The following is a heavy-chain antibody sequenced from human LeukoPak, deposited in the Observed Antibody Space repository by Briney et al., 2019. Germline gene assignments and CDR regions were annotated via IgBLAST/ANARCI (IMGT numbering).Heavy chain of an antibody. D-gene: IGHD6-13*01. CDR3: ARVPLPAAAGPFDY. Sequence: QAGGSLRLSCAASGFTFSSYAMTWVRQAPGMGLEWVSAISGNGESTYYADSVKGRFTISRDNSKNTLYLQMNSLRAEDTAVYFCARVPLPAAAGPFDYWGQGTPVTVSS. CDR2: ISGNGEST. J-gene: IGHJ4*02. CDR1: GFTFSSYA. V-gene: IGHV3-23*01.